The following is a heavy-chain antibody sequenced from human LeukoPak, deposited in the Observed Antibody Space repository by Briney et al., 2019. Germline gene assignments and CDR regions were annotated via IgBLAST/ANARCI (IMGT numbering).Heavy chain of an antibody. V-gene: IGHV4-39*01. CDR2: IFYSGNT. J-gene: IGHJ4*02. D-gene: IGHD3-10*01. Sequence: PSETLSLTCTVSGGSISSSDYYWGWIRQPPGKGLEWIASIFYSGNTYYNPSLRSRVTISVDTSKNQFSLKLSSVTAADTAIYCCARKPIFGPGRHWYYFDNWGQGTLVTVSS. CDR1: GGSISSSDYY. CDR3: ARKPIFGPGRHWYYFDN.